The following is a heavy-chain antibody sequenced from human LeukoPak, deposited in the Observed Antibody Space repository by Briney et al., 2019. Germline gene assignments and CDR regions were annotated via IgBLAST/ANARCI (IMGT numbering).Heavy chain of an antibody. V-gene: IGHV4-38-2*02. CDR1: DYSISSGYGYY. CDR3: ACLTTADAFDI. D-gene: IGHD3-22*01. Sequence: SETLSLTCTVSDYSISSGYGYYWGWIRQPAGKGLEWIGNIYHSGITYYNHFNSSLKSRVTISIDTSKNQFSLRLTSVTAADTAVYFCACLTTADAFDIWGQGTMVTVSS. J-gene: IGHJ3*02. CDR2: IYHSGIT.